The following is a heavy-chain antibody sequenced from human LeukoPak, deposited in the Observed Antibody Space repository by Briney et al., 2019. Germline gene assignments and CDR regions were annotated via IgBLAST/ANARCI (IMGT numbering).Heavy chain of an antibody. D-gene: IGHD1-7*01. CDR1: GFTFSSYA. Sequence: GGALRLSRAASGFTFSSYAMSWVRQAPGKGLKWVSAISGSGGSTYYADSVKGRFTISRDNSKNTLYLKMNSLRAEDTAVYYCEKEHRITGTEGPDYWGQGTLVTVSS. V-gene: IGHV3-23*01. CDR3: EKEHRITGTEGPDY. CDR2: ISGSGGST. J-gene: IGHJ4*02.